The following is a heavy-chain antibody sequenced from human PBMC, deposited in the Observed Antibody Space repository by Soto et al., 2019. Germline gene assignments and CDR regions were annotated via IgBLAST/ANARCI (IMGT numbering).Heavy chain of an antibody. CDR2: TTYDGGIK. CDR3: ARAVENPYFCCGLSV. D-gene: IGHD6-19*01. CDR1: GFSFSSYG. J-gene: IGHJ6*04. V-gene: IGHV3-30*03. Sequence: GGSLRLSCAASGFSFSSYGMEWVRLAPGKGLEWVAATTYDGGIKHYVDSAKGRFTISRDNSKNTLYLQMNSLRVEDTATSYGARAVENPYFCCGLSVWGKETTVTVSS.